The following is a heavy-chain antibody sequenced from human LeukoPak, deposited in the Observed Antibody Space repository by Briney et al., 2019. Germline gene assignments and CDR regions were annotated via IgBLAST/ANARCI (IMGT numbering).Heavy chain of an antibody. CDR2: IYYSGDT. CDR3: VRGPYGASISKWFDP. CDR1: RVSISGYS. V-gene: IGHV4-59*01. D-gene: IGHD4/OR15-4a*01. J-gene: IGHJ5*02. Sequence: SETLSLTCTVSRVSISGYSWSWIRQSPGGGLEWIGYIYYSGDTAYNPSLRSRVTMSVDTSKNQFSLQLRSMTTADTAVYYCVRGPYGASISKWFDPWGQGTLVTVSS.